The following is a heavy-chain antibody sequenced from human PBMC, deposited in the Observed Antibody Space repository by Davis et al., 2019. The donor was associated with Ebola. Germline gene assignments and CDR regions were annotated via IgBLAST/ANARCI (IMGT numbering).Heavy chain of an antibody. J-gene: IGHJ6*02. V-gene: IGHV3-74*01. CDR2: INSDGSST. CDR3: ARGYGSGSYYYYGMDV. Sequence: PGGSLRLSCAASGFTFSSYWMHWVRQAPGKGLVWVSRINSDGSSTSYVDSVKGRFTISRDNAKNTLYLQMNSLRAEDTAVYYCARGYGSGSYYYYGMDVWGQGTTVTVSS. D-gene: IGHD3-10*01. CDR1: GFTFSSYW.